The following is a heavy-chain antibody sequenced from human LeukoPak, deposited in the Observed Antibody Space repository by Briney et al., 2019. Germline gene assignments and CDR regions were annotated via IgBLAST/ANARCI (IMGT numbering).Heavy chain of an antibody. D-gene: IGHD3-3*01. Sequence: SETLSLTCTVSGGSIYNYYWNWIRQPPGKGLEWIGSIYSSGSTNYNPSLKSRVTISVDTSKNQFSLKLSSVTAADTAVYYCARVFWSGYYTDYYYYMDVWGKGTTVTVSS. CDR1: GGSIYNYY. CDR2: IYSSGST. J-gene: IGHJ6*03. CDR3: ARVFWSGYYTDYYYYMDV. V-gene: IGHV4-59*01.